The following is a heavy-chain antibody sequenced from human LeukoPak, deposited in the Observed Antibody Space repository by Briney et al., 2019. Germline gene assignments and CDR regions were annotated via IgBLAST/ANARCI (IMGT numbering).Heavy chain of an antibody. V-gene: IGHV3-33*06. CDR1: GFTFSSYG. CDR3: AKALSPRYDGSAFDP. Sequence: PGRSLRLSCAASGFTFSSYGMHWVRQAPGKGLEWVAVIWYDGSNKYYADSVKGRFTISRDNSKNTLYLQMNSLRAEDTAVYYCAKALSPRYDGSAFDPWGQGTLVTVSS. CDR2: IWYDGSNK. J-gene: IGHJ5*02. D-gene: IGHD3-10*01.